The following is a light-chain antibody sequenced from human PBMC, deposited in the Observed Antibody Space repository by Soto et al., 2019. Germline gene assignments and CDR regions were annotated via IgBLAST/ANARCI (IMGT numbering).Light chain of an antibody. J-gene: IGLJ3*02. CDR3: QSFDTSLSGSRV. CDR1: SSNLGAGYH. Sequence: QLVLTQPPSVSGAPGQTVTISCTGSSSNLGAGYHAHWYQQLPGTAPKLLIYGNNNRPSGVPDRFSGSKSGTSASLAITGLQAEDEADYYCQSFDTSLSGSRVFGGGTKLTVL. V-gene: IGLV1-40*01. CDR2: GNN.